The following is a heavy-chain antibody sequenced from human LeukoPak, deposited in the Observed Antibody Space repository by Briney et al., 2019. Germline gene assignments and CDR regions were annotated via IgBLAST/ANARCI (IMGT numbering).Heavy chain of an antibody. CDR1: GGSLSSGNYY. J-gene: IGHJ1*01. Sequence: SETLSLTCTVSGGSLSSGNYYWSWIRQPPEKGLEWIGHMSYSGSAKYNPSLKSRVTISVDTSKNQISLRLSSVTAADTAVYYCARSNTFCGTDCSGYFQHWGQGTLVTVSS. V-gene: IGHV4-61*01. CDR3: ARSNTFCGTDCSGYFQH. D-gene: IGHD2-21*02. CDR2: MSYSGSA.